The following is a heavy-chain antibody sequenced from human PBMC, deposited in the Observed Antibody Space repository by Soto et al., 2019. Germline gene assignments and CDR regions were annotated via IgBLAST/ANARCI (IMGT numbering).Heavy chain of an antibody. D-gene: IGHD3-22*01. J-gene: IGHJ4*02. V-gene: IGHV3-33*01. Sequence: GGSLILSCAASGFTFSSYGMHWVRKATGKGLEWVAVIWYDGSNKYYADSVKGRFTISRDNSKNTLYLQMNSLRAEDTAVYYCARDPDSSGYYYGYFDYWGQGTLVTVSS. CDR3: ARDPDSSGYYYGYFDY. CDR1: GFTFSSYG. CDR2: IWYDGSNK.